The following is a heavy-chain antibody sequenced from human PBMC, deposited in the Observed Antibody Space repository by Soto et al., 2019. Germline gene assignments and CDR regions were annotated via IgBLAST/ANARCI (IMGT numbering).Heavy chain of an antibody. Sequence: GGSLRLSCAASGFTFSSYAMSWVRQAPGKGLEWVSTISSSGGSTYYPDSVKGRFTISRDNSKNTLYLQMNSLRAEDTAVYYCAKGSPQSSYFDYWGQGTLVPVYS. CDR2: ISSSGGST. D-gene: IGHD3-10*01. CDR1: GFTFSSYA. CDR3: AKGSPQSSYFDY. J-gene: IGHJ4*02. V-gene: IGHV3-23*01.